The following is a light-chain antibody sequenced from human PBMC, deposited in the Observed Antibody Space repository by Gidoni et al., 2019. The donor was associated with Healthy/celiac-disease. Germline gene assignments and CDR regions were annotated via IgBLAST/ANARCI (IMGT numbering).Light chain of an antibody. Sequence: EIVLTQSPGTLSLSPGERATLSCRASQSVSISYLAWYQQKPGQAPRLLIYVASSRATGIPDRFSGSGSGTDFTLTISRLEPEDFAVYYCQPYGSSPSTFGQXTKVEIK. CDR2: VAS. CDR3: QPYGSSPST. J-gene: IGKJ1*01. V-gene: IGKV3-20*01. CDR1: QSVSISY.